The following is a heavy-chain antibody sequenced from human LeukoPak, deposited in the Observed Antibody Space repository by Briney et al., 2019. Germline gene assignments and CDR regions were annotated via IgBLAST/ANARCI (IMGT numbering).Heavy chain of an antibody. CDR1: GFTFSRYA. V-gene: IGHV3-30-3*01. CDR2: ISDDGYNK. CDR3: ARGGYSSYWYHDS. J-gene: IGHJ4*02. Sequence: PGGSLRLSCAASGFTFSRYAMHWVRQAPGKGLEWMAVISDDGYNKYYAESVTGRVTISRDNSKNTLYLQINSLRTEDTAAYYCARGGYSSYWYHDSWGQGTLVTVSS. D-gene: IGHD6-13*01.